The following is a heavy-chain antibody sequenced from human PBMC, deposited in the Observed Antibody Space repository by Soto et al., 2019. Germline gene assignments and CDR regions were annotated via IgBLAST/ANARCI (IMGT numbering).Heavy chain of an antibody. CDR2: INPNSGGT. D-gene: IGHD5-18*01. CDR1: GYTFTGYY. CDR3: ARGRLGYSYGYLFDY. Sequence: GASVKVSCKASGYTFTGYYMHWVRQAPGQGLEWMGWINPNSGGTNYAQKFQGRVTMTRDTSISTAYMELSRLRSDDTAVYYCARGRLGYSYGYLFDYWGQGTLVTVSS. J-gene: IGHJ4*02. V-gene: IGHV1-2*02.